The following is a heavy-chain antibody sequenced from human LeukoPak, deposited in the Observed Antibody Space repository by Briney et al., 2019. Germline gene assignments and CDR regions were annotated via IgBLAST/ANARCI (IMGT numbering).Heavy chain of an antibody. CDR2: ISSSSSYI. D-gene: IGHD6-13*01. Sequence: GGSLRLSCAASGFTFSSYGMNWVRQAPGKGLEWVSFISSSSSYIYYADSVKGRFTISRDNAKNSLYLQMNSLRAEDTALYYCARVPIMYSSRPDYYYYYYMDVWGKGTTVTVSS. V-gene: IGHV3-21*04. CDR1: GFTFSSYG. J-gene: IGHJ6*03. CDR3: ARVPIMYSSRPDYYYYYYMDV.